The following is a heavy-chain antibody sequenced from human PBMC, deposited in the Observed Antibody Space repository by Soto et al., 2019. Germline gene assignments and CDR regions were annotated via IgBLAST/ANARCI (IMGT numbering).Heavy chain of an antibody. V-gene: IGHV6-1*01. CDR2: TYYRSKWYN. CDR1: VDSVSGNSAA. J-gene: IGHJ6*02. CDR3: ARVRGRDRYYYYGMDV. D-gene: IGHD2-21*02. Sequence: SHPLSLTCAISVDSVSGNSAAWNWIRQSPSRGLEWLGRTYYRSKWYNDYAVSVRSRITINPDTSRNQFSLQLNSVTPEDTAVYYCARVRGRDRYYYYGMDVWGLGTTVTVSS.